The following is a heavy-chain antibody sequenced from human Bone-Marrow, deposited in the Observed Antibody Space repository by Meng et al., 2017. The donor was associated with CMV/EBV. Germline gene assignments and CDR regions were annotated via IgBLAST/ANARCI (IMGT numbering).Heavy chain of an antibody. V-gene: IGHV3-7*01. CDR2: IKQDGSEK. CDR3: ARGGYSYGRRGDY. CDR1: GFTFSSYG. J-gene: IGHJ4*02. D-gene: IGHD5-18*01. Sequence: GESLKISCAASGFTFSSYGMHWVRQAPGKGLEWVANIKQDGSEKYYVDSVKGRFTISRDNAKNSLYLQMNSLRAEDTAVYYCARGGYSYGRRGDYWGQGTLVTVSS.